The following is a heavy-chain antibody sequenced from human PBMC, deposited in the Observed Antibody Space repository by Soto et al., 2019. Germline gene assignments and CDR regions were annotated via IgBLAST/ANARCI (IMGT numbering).Heavy chain of an antibody. J-gene: IGHJ4*02. D-gene: IGHD3-3*01. CDR1: GFSFGSYS. CDR2: IKDDGSER. Sequence: PGGSLRLSCAVSGFSFGSYSMSWVRQAPGRGLEWLASIKDDGSERYYLDSVKGRFTISRDNAKDSLSLQMNSLRGEDTAFYYCARDVGPVTIFGEALSGYFDFWGQGTLVTVS. CDR3: ARDVGPVTIFGEALSGYFDF. V-gene: IGHV3-7*03.